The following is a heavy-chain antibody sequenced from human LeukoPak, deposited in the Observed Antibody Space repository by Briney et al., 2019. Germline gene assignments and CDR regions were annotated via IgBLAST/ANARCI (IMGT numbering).Heavy chain of an antibody. CDR1: APTFTIFS. V-gene: IGHV3-23*01. Sequence: GESLTLSCPAAAPTFTIFSISCVSQPQRRVLEWVSAMSGSGCSTYFAFSVKGWFTISRDHSKNTLYLQMNSLRAEETAVYYCAEYSYGFDYWGQGTLVTVSS. J-gene: IGHJ4*02. CDR3: AEYSYGFDY. D-gene: IGHD5-18*01. CDR2: MSGSGCST.